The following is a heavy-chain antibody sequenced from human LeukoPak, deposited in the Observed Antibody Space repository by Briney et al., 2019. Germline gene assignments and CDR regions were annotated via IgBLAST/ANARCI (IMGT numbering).Heavy chain of an antibody. D-gene: IGHD6-13*01. V-gene: IGHV3-23*01. J-gene: IGHJ5*02. CDR1: GFTFSSYA. CDR3: AKGGIAAGGGDWFDP. Sequence: GGSLRLSCAASGFTFSSYAMSWGRQAPGQGLEWVSAISGSGGSTYYADSVKGRFTISRDNSKNTLYLQMNSLRAEDTAVYYCAKGGIAAGGGDWFDPWGQETLVTVSS. CDR2: ISGSGGST.